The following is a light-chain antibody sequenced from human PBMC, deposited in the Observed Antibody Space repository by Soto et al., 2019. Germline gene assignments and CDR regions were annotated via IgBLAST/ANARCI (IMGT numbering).Light chain of an antibody. CDR1: SRDVGAYDY. CDR3: SSYTTTNTLWV. V-gene: IGLV2-14*01. CDR2: EVS. Sequence: QSVLTQPASVSGSPGQSITISCTGTSRDVGAYDYVSWYQQNPGKAPKLIISEVSDRPSGVSNRFSGSKSGNTASLTISGLQAEDEADYFCSSYTTTNTLWVFGGGTKLTVL. J-gene: IGLJ3*02.